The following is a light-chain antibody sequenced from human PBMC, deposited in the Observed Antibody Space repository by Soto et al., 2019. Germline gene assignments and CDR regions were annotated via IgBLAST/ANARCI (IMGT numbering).Light chain of an antibody. V-gene: IGKV3-15*01. Sequence: EIVMTQSPATLSVSPGGRATLTCRASQSVNTNAAWYQQKPGQAPRLLILGASTSATGIPARFSGSGYGTEFPLTISSLQSEDFAVYYCQQYNSWPLGTFGPGTKVDIK. CDR3: QQYNSWPLGT. CDR1: QSVNTN. CDR2: GAS. J-gene: IGKJ3*01.